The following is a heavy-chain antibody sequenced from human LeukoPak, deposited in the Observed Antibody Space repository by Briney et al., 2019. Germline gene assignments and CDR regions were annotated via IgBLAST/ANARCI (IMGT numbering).Heavy chain of an antibody. D-gene: IGHD6-13*01. Sequence: PSETLSLTCSVSGGSVNSFFWSWIRQSPGKPLEWIAYITYSGSANYKPSLKSRVTISLDTSKNQVSLRLTSVTAADTAVYYCAIVPYSDRIEFYYMDVWGKGTTVTVSS. CDR2: ITYSGSA. J-gene: IGHJ6*03. CDR1: GGSVNSFF. V-gene: IGHV4-59*02. CDR3: AIVPYSDRIEFYYMDV.